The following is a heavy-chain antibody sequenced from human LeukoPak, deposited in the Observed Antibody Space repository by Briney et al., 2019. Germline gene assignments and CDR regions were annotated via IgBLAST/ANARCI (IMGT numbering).Heavy chain of an antibody. D-gene: IGHD6-25*01. CDR2: LYYDGRT. J-gene: IGHJ4*02. CDR3: ARDPSGN. V-gene: IGHV4-39*02. Sequence: SETLSLTCTVFGGSISSSNYYWAWFRQPPGKGLDWIGSLYYDGRTYYNPSLESRLTISVDTSNNQFSLKLTSVTATDTAVYYCARDPSGNWGQGTLVTVSS. CDR1: GGSISSSNYY.